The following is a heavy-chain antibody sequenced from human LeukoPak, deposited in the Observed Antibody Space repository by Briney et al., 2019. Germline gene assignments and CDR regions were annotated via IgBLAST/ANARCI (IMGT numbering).Heavy chain of an antibody. Sequence: PGGSLRLSCAASGFTFSSYAMHWVRQAPGKGLEWVAVISYDGSNKYYAGSVKGRFTISRDNSKNTLYLQMNSLRAEDTAVYYCARGGRYYYYYMDVWGKGTTVTVSS. J-gene: IGHJ6*03. CDR2: ISYDGSNK. V-gene: IGHV3-30*04. CDR3: ARGGRYYYYYMDV. CDR1: GFTFSSYA.